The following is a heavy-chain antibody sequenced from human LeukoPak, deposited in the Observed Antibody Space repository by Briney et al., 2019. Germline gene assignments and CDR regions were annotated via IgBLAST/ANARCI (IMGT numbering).Heavy chain of an antibody. CDR2: IIAIFGTA. Sequence: SVKDSSKPSRGTFSSYAISWVRQAPGQGLEWMGGIIAIFGTANYAQKLQGRVTITTDESTSTAYMELSSLRSEDTAVYYCARGGRTTFDYWGQGTLVTVSS. J-gene: IGHJ4*02. CDR3: ARGGRTTFDY. D-gene: IGHD1-1*01. V-gene: IGHV1-69*05. CDR1: RGTFSSYA.